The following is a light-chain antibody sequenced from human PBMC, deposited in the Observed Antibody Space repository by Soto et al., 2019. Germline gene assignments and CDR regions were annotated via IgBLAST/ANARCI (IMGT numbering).Light chain of an antibody. J-gene: IGKJ5*01. CDR2: GAS. Sequence: EIVLTQSPCTLSLSPGERATLSCRASQSATKNNLNWYQQKPGQAPRLLIYGASIRATGIPDRFSGSGSETDFTLTISRLEPEDFALYYCQQYGSSAPITFGQGTRLEIK. CDR1: QSATKNN. V-gene: IGKV3-20*01. CDR3: QQYGSSAPIT.